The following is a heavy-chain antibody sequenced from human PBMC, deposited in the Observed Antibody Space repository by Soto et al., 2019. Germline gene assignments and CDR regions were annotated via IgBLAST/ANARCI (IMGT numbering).Heavy chain of an antibody. CDR3: ARERNWNQYFFYYGMDV. CDR2: IIPIFGTA. Sequence: QVQLVQSGAEVKKPGSSVKVSCKASGGTFSNYAISWVRQAPGQGLEWMGGIIPIFGTANYAQKFQGRVTITADESTSTAYMELSSLRSEDTAVYYCARERNWNQYFFYYGMDVWGQGTTVTVSS. V-gene: IGHV1-69*01. D-gene: IGHD1-1*01. J-gene: IGHJ6*02. CDR1: GGTFSNYA.